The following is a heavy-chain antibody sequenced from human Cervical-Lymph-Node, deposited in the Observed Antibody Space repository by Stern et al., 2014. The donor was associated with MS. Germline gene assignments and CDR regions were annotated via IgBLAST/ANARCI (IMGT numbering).Heavy chain of an antibody. CDR2: LNPNSDDP. J-gene: IGHJ4*02. CDR1: GYDFTGFF. Sequence: QLVQSGAKMKKPGASVKVSCKASGYDFTGFFIHWVLQVPGQGLEWMGRLNPNSDDPTYAQDFQDRVTLTRDTSISTAYLELSRLTSADTAVYYCAREATRIIVGIDYWGQGTQVTVSS. V-gene: IGHV1-2*06. D-gene: IGHD2/OR15-2a*01. CDR3: AREATRIIVGIDY.